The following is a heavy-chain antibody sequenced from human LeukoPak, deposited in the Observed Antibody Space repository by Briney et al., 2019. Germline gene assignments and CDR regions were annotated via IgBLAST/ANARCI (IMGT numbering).Heavy chain of an antibody. Sequence: GGSLRLSCAASGFTFSSYAMSWVRQAPGKGLEWVSAISGSGGSTYYADSVKGRFTISRDNSKNTLYLQMNSLRAEDTAVYYCAKDLDGWKAGNGYAFDIWGQGTMVTVSS. V-gene: IGHV3-23*01. CDR3: AKDLDGWKAGNGYAFDI. J-gene: IGHJ3*02. CDR2: ISGSGGST. D-gene: IGHD6-19*01. CDR1: GFTFSSYA.